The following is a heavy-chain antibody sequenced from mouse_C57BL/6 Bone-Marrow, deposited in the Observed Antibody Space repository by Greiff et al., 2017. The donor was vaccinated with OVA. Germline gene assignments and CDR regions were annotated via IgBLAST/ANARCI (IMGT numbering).Heavy chain of an antibody. CDR2: IYPGDGDT. J-gene: IGHJ2*01. CDR1: GYAFSSYW. D-gene: IGHD1-1*01. V-gene: IGHV1-80*01. CDR3: ARLGYYGSSLDY. Sequence: QVQLKQSGAELVKPGASVKISCKASGYAFSSYWMNWVKQRPGTGLEWIGQIYPGDGDTNYNGKFKGKATLTADKSSSTAYMQLSSLTSEDSAVYFCARLGYYGSSLDYWGQGTTLTVSS.